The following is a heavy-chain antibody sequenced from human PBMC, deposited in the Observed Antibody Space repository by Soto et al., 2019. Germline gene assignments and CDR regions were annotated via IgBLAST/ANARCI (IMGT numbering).Heavy chain of an antibody. Sequence: SGPTLVNPTQTLTLTCTFSGFSLSTSGMCVSWIRQPPGKALEWLARIDWDDDKYYSTSLKTRLTISKDTSKNQVVLTMTSMDPVDTATYYCARVNLNYYGSGIDYWGQGTLVTVSS. CDR2: IDWDDDK. CDR1: GFSLSTSGMC. V-gene: IGHV2-70*11. CDR3: ARVNLNYYGSGIDY. D-gene: IGHD3-10*01. J-gene: IGHJ4*02.